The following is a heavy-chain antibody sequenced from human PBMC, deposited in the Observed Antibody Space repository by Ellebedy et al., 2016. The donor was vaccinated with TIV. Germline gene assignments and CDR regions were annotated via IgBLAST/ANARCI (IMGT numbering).Heavy chain of an antibody. V-gene: IGHV3-23*01. CDR1: GFTFSSYA. CDR2: ISGSGGST. Sequence: GESLKISXAASGFTFSSYAMSWVRQAPGKGLEWVSAISGSGGSTYYADSVKGRFTISRDNSKNTLYLQMNSLRAEDTAVYYCAKDRSTVTPYYFDYWGQGTLVTVSS. J-gene: IGHJ4*02. CDR3: AKDRSTVTPYYFDY. D-gene: IGHD4-17*01.